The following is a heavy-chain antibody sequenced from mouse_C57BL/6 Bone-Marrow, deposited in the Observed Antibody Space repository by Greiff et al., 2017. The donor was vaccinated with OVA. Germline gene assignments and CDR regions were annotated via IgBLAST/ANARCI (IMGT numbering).Heavy chain of an antibody. Sequence: VKLVESGPGLVAPSQSLSITCTVSGFSLTSYGVHWVRQPPGKGLEWLVVIWSDGSTTYNSALTSRLSISKDHAKSQVFLKMNSLQTNDTAVYYCARQGYGSSYHFDYWGQGTTLTVAS. CDR2: IWSDGST. CDR1: GFSLTSYG. CDR3: ARQGYGSSYHFDY. J-gene: IGHJ2*01. D-gene: IGHD1-1*01. V-gene: IGHV2-6-1*01.